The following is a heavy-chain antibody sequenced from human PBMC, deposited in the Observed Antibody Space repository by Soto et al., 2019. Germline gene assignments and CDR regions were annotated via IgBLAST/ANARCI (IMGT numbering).Heavy chain of an antibody. CDR3: ARDSVAARPNNWFDP. J-gene: IGHJ5*02. Sequence: GWSLRLSCAASGFTFSSYWMSWVRQAPGRGPEWVANIKQDGGEKYYVDSVKGRFTISRDNAKNSLYLQMNSLRAEDTAVYYCARDSVAARPNNWFDPWGQGTLV. V-gene: IGHV3-7*03. CDR2: IKQDGGEK. D-gene: IGHD6-6*01. CDR1: GFTFSSYW.